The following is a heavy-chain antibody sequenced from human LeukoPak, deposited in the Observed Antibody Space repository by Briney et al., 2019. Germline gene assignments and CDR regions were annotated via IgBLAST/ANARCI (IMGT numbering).Heavy chain of an antibody. CDR3: AREQKVITFGGVIGP. J-gene: IGHJ5*02. V-gene: IGHV3-74*01. Sequence: PGGSLRLSCAASGFTFSSYWMHWVRQAPGEGLVWVSRINSDGSSTSYADSVKGRFTISRDNAKNTLYLQMNSLRAEDTAVYYCAREQKVITFGGVIGPWGQGTLVTVSS. CDR2: INSDGSST. CDR1: GFTFSSYW. D-gene: IGHD3-16*01.